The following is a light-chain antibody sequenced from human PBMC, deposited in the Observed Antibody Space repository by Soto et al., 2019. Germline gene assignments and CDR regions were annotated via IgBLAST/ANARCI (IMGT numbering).Light chain of an antibody. Sequence: QSVLTQPPSVSGAPGQRVTIYCTGSSSNIGAGYDVHWYQQVPGTAPKLLIYGNSNRPSGVPDRFSGSKSGTSASLAITGLQAEDEADYYCQSYDTSLSGFYVFGPGTKLTVL. CDR2: GNS. J-gene: IGLJ1*01. CDR3: QSYDTSLSGFYV. V-gene: IGLV1-40*01. CDR1: SSNIGAGYD.